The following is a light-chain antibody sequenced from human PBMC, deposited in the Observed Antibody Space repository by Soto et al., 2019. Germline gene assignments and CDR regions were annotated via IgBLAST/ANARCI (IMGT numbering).Light chain of an antibody. V-gene: IGKV3-20*01. Sequence: EIVLTQSPVTLSLSPGDRATLSCRASHSVGSNYLAWYQQKPGQAPRLPIYDASSRATGITDRFSGSGSGTDFSLTISRLEPEDFAVYYCQQYTSSPFTFGPGTKVDIK. J-gene: IGKJ3*01. CDR2: DAS. CDR1: HSVGSNY. CDR3: QQYTSSPFT.